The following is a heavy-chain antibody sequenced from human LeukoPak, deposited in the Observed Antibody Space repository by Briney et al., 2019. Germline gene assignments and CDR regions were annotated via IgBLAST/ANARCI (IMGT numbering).Heavy chain of an antibody. Sequence: SGGSQRLSCAASGFTFSSYGMHWVRQAPGKGLEWVAFIRYDGSNKYYADSVKGRFTISRDNSKNTLYLQMNSLRAEDTAVYYCAKGWFGELHHPPFDYWGQGTLVTVSS. CDR1: GFTFSSYG. CDR2: IRYDGSNK. D-gene: IGHD3-10*01. J-gene: IGHJ4*02. V-gene: IGHV3-30*02. CDR3: AKGWFGELHHPPFDY.